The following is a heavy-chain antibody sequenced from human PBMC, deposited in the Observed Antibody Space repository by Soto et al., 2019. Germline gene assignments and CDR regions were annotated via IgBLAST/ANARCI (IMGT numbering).Heavy chain of an antibody. V-gene: IGHV3-74*01. CDR3: ASLYYYDSSGYEL. J-gene: IGHJ4*02. CDR1: GFTFSSYW. Sequence: PGGSLRLSCAASGFTFSSYWMHWVRQAPGKGLVWVSRINSDGSSTSYADSVKGRFTISRDNAKNTLYLQMNSLRAEDTAVYYCASLYYYDSSGYELWGQGTLVTVSS. CDR2: INSDGSST. D-gene: IGHD3-22*01.